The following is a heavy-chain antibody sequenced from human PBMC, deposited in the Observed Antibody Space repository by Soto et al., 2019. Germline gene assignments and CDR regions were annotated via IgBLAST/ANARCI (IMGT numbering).Heavy chain of an antibody. J-gene: IGHJ5*01. CDR1: GFPFSNYG. CDR2: ISTNGDTA. D-gene: IGHD4-17*01. V-gene: IGHV3-23*01. Sequence: EVQLLESGGGLLQPGGSLRLSFAASGFPFSNYGMTWVRQAPGKGLEWVSGISTNGDTANYADSVKGRFTISRDNSKNALYMQMNGLRPEDTAVYYCAKDLSRWPHYAFDSWGQGTLVTVSS. CDR3: AKDLSRWPHYAFDS.